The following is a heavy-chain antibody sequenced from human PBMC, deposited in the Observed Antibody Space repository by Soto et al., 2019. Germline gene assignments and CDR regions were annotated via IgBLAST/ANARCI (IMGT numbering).Heavy chain of an antibody. CDR2: IYTSGST. J-gene: IGHJ6*02. V-gene: IGHV4-4*07. D-gene: IGHD3-10*01. CDR3: ARGDYDYYGSGRNGMDV. Sequence: QVQLQESGPGLVKPSETLSLTCTVSGGSITSYYWSWIRQPAGKGLEWIGRIYTSGSTNYNPSLERRVTMAVDTSKNQFSLKLSSVTAADTGVYYCARGDYDYYGSGRNGMDVWGQGTTVTVSS. CDR1: GGSITSYY.